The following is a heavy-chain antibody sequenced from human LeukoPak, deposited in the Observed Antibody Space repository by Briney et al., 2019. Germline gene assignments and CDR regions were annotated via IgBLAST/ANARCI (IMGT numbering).Heavy chain of an antibody. CDR1: GFTFSSYA. Sequence: GGSLRLSCAASGFTFSSYAMHWARQAAGKGLEWVAVISNDGSNKYYADSVKGRFTISRDNSKNTLYLQMNSLRAEDTAVYYCARGFMVRGALYYFDYWGQGTLVTVSS. J-gene: IGHJ4*02. CDR2: ISNDGSNK. D-gene: IGHD3-10*01. V-gene: IGHV3-30-3*01. CDR3: ARGFMVRGALYYFDY.